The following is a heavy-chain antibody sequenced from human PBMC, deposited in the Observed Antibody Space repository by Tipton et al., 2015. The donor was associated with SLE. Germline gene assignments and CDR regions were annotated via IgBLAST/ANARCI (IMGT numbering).Heavy chain of an antibody. CDR2: IYYSRDT. V-gene: IGHV4-59*11. D-gene: IGHD2-15*01. Sequence: LRLSCTVSGVSISGHYYNWIRQSPGKGLEFIGYIYYSRDTNYNPSLKSRVSISVDTSKNQLSLKLTSVTAADTAVYYCARGSVVADDYWGQGTLVTVSS. J-gene: IGHJ4*02. CDR1: GVSISGHY. CDR3: ARGSVVADDY.